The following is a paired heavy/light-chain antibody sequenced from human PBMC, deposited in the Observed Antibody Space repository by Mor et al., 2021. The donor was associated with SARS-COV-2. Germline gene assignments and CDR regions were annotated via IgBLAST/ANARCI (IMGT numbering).Light chain of an antibody. Sequence: DIQMTQSPSPLSASVGDRVTITCRASQTINSFLNWYQHKPGKAPNLLIYSASSLHDGVPSRFSGSESGTEFTLTISSLQPEDFATYYCQQTYTTPFTFGPGTRVDLK. V-gene: IGKV1-39*01. J-gene: IGKJ3*01. CDR3: QQTYTTPFT. CDR2: SAS. CDR1: QTINSF.
Heavy chain of an antibody. D-gene: IGHD3-22*01. CDR2: IWYDGSKE. V-gene: IGHV3-33*01. J-gene: IGHJ5*02. CDR3: ARAAYYYDTSGYSGWLDT. Sequence: QVQLVESGGGVVQPGRSLRLSCAASGFPFTKYAMHWVRQPPGKGLEWVALIWYDGSKEYYEDSVKGRFTISRDDSRSTLYLQMNDLRVEDTAVYYCARAAYYYDTSGYSGWLDTWGQGTLVTVSS. CDR1: GFPFTKYA.